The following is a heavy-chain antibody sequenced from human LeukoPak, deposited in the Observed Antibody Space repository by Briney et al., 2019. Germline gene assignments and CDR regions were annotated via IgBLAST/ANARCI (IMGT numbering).Heavy chain of an antibody. CDR1: GFTFSSYA. J-gene: IGHJ3*02. CDR3: AKVRLWFGGGHYAFDI. Sequence: PGGSLRLSCAASGFTFSSYAMSWVRQAPGKGLEWVSAISGSGGSTYYADSVKGRFTISRDNSKNTLYLQMNSLRAEDTAVYYCAKVRLWFGGGHYAFDIWGQGTMVTVSS. CDR2: ISGSGGST. V-gene: IGHV3-23*01. D-gene: IGHD3-10*01.